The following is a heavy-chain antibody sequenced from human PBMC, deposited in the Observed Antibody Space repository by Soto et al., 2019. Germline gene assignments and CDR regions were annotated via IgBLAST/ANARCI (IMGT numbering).Heavy chain of an antibody. CDR3: ASSVRYSSSSGLYYYGMDV. CDR1: GYSFTSYW. J-gene: IGHJ6*02. CDR2: IYPGDSDT. V-gene: IGHV5-51*01. D-gene: IGHD6-6*01. Sequence: GESLKISCKGSGYSFTSYWIGWVRQMPGKGLEWMGIIYPGDSDTRYSPSFQGQVTISADKSISTAYLQWSSLKASDTAMYYCASSVRYSSSSGLYYYGMDVWGQGTTVTVSS.